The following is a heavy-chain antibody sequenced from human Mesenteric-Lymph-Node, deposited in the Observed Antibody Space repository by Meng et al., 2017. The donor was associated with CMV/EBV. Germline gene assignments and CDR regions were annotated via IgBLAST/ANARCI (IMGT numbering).Heavy chain of an antibody. V-gene: IGHV1-69*01. CDR1: GGTFSSYA. CDR2: IIPVFGTV. D-gene: IGHD6-13*01. CDR3: ARSISAAGAFDY. J-gene: IGHJ4*02. Sequence: SCKASGGTFSSYAITWVRQAPGQGLECVGEIIPVFGTVNYAQKFQGRVTITADESTSTAYMELSSLRSEDTAIYYCARSISAAGAFDYWGQGTLAPSPQ.